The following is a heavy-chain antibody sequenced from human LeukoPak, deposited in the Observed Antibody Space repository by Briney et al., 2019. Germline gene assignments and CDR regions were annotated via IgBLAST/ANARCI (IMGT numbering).Heavy chain of an antibody. Sequence: GGSLRLSCAASGFMFADHGMTWVRQVPGKGLEWVSGINWNGGSTGYVDSVKGRFTISRDNAKNVLFLQMNNLRAEDTAFFYCARGEWDLRDWGQGTLVIVSS. CDR3: ARGEWDLRD. J-gene: IGHJ4*02. CDR2: INWNGGST. D-gene: IGHD1-26*01. V-gene: IGHV3-20*04. CDR1: GFMFADHG.